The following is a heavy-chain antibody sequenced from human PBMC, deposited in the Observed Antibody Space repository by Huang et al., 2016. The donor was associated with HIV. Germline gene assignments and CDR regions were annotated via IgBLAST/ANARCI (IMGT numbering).Heavy chain of an antibody. CDR1: GYTFTNYD. Sequence: QVHLVQSGAEVKKPGASVKVSCKASGYTFTNYDINWVRQAPGRGLEWMGLMNPNTGNTGFAQSFQGRVTMTRKTSITTAYMELTSLTSEDTAVYYCARSAYGDLDYWGLGTPVIVSS. D-gene: IGHD4-17*01. CDR2: MNPNTGNT. CDR3: ARSAYGDLDY. V-gene: IGHV1-8*02. J-gene: IGHJ4*02.